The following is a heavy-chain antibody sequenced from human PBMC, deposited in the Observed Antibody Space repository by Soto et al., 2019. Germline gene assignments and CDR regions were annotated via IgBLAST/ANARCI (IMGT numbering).Heavy chain of an antibody. Sequence: QVQLVQSGAEVRKPGASVKVSCKASGYSFTSYGITWVRQAPGQGLEWMGWVNIYEGNTNYAQKFQGRVTMTTDTSTSTVYLEVRSLRSDDTAMYYCARERGGYAYGDYWGQGTLVTVSS. J-gene: IGHJ4*02. V-gene: IGHV1-18*01. CDR1: GYSFTSYG. CDR2: VNIYEGNT. CDR3: ARERGGYAYGDY. D-gene: IGHD5-18*01.